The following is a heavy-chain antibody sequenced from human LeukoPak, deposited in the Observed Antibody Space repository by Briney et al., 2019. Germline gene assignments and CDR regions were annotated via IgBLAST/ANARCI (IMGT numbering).Heavy chain of an antibody. Sequence: GGSLRLSCAASGFTFSSYWMSWVRQAPGKGLEWVANIKQDGGEKYYADSVKGRFTISRDNARNSLYLQMNSLRAEDTAEYYCIGGSNMDYWGQGTLVTVSS. CDR1: GFTFSSYW. D-gene: IGHD1-26*01. CDR3: IGGSNMDY. V-gene: IGHV3-7*01. J-gene: IGHJ4*02. CDR2: IKQDGGEK.